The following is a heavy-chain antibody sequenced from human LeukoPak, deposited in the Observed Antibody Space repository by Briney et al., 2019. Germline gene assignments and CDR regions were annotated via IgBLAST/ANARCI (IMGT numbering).Heavy chain of an antibody. CDR3: AKGTYYFDY. CDR1: GFTFSSYG. Sequence: PGGSLRLSCAASGFTFSSYGMHWVRQAPSKGLEWVAVIWYDGSNKYYADSVKGRFTISRDNSKNTLYLQMHSLRAEDTAVYYCAKGTYYFDYWGQGTLVTVSS. CDR2: IWYDGSNK. V-gene: IGHV3-33*06. J-gene: IGHJ4*02.